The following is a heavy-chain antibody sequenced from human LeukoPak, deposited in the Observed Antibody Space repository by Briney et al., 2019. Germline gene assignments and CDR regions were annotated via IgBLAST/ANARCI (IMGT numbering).Heavy chain of an antibody. D-gene: IGHD3-16*01. CDR2: INAGNGDT. CDR3: ARVVTRLREGAYQYDLDV. CDR1: GYTCTNYI. Sequence: ASVKVSCKASGYTCTNYIIHWVRQAPGQRLEWMGWINAGNGDTEYSQKFQGRVTSTRDTSASTAYLDLSSLRSEDTAIYYCARVVTRLREGAYQYDLDVWGPGTTVTVSS. J-gene: IGHJ6*02. V-gene: IGHV1-3*01.